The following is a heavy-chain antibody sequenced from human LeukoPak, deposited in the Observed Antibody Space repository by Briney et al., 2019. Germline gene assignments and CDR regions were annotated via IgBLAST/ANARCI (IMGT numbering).Heavy chain of an antibody. J-gene: IGHJ4*02. CDR3: ARAATVTTSLDY. V-gene: IGHV4-30-4*01. D-gene: IGHD4-17*01. CDR2: IYYSGST. Sequence: SQTLSLTCTLSGGSISSGDYYWSWIRQPPGKGLEWIGYIYYSGSTYYNPSLKSRVTISVDTSKNQFSLKLSSVTAADTAVYYCARAATVTTSLDYWGQGTLVTVSS. CDR1: GGSISSGDYY.